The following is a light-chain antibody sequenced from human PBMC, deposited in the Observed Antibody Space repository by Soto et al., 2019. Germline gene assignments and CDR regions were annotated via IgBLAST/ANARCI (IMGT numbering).Light chain of an antibody. CDR1: QSISSY. Sequence: DIQMTQSQSSLSASVGDRVTITCRASQSISSYLNWYQQKPGKAPKLLIYAAYSLQSGVPSRFSGSGSGTDFTLTISSPQPDDFATYYCQQSYSTPPYTFGQGTKLEIK. J-gene: IGKJ2*01. CDR2: AAY. V-gene: IGKV1-39*01. CDR3: QQSYSTPPYT.